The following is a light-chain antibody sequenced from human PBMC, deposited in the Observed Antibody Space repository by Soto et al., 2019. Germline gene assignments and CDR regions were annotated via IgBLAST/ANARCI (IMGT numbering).Light chain of an antibody. CDR1: SSDVGGYNY. V-gene: IGLV2-8*01. J-gene: IGLJ1*01. Sequence: QSALTQPPSASGSPGQSVAISCTGTSSDVGGYNYVSWYQQHPGKAPKLMIYEVNKRPSGVPDRFSGSKSGNTASLTVSGLQAEDEADYYCQSYDRGLSGSEVFGTGTKLTVL. CDR2: EVN. CDR3: QSYDRGLSGSEV.